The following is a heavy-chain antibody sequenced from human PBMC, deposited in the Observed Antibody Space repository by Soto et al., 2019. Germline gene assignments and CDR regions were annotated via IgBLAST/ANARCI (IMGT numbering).Heavy chain of an antibody. D-gene: IGHD2-2*01. CDR2: IYPGDSDT. J-gene: IGHJ4*02. CDR1: GYSFTSYW. Sequence: GESLKISCKGSGYSFTSYWIGWVRQMPGKGLEWMGIIYPGDSDTRYSPSFQGQATISADKSISTAYLQWSSLKASDTAMYYCARLVVVPAAPYYFDYWGQGTLVTVSS. CDR3: ARLVVVPAAPYYFDY. V-gene: IGHV5-51*01.